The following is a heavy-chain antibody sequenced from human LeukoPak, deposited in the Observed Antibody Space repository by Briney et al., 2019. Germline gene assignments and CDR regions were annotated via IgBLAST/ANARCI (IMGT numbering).Heavy chain of an antibody. Sequence: GGSLRLSCAASGFTFSSYGMHWVRQAPGKGLEWVAVIWYDGSNKYYADSVKGRFTISRDNSKNTLYLQMNSLRAEDTAVYYCAKDWYFYSGSYEAWGQGTLVTVSS. D-gene: IGHD1-26*01. CDR1: GFTFSSYG. CDR2: IWYDGSNK. J-gene: IGHJ5*02. V-gene: IGHV3-33*06. CDR3: AKDWYFYSGSYEA.